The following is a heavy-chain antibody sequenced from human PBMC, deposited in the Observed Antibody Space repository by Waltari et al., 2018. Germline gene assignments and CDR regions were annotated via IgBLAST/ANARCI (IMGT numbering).Heavy chain of an antibody. J-gene: IGHJ5*02. V-gene: IGHV1-69-2*01. Sequence: EVQLVQSGAEVKKPGATVKISCKASGYTFTDYYMHWVQQAPGKGLEWMGRVDPEDGETIYAEKFQGRVTITRDTSASTAYMDLCSLVSEDTAMYYCANSSVDSSPILDLWGQGTLVTVSP. CDR3: ANSSVDSSPILDL. CDR1: GYTFTDYY. CDR2: VDPEDGET. D-gene: IGHD6-13*01.